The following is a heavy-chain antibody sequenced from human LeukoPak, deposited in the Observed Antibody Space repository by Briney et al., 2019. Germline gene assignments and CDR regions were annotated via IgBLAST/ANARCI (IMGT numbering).Heavy chain of an antibody. V-gene: IGHV1-18*01. CDR1: GYTFTSYG. Sequence: ASEKVSCRASGYTFTSYGISWVRQAPGQGLEWMGWISAYNGNTNYAQKLQGRVTMTTDTSTSTAYMELRSLRSDDTAVYYCARTITMTNNFDYWGQGTLVTVSS. J-gene: IGHJ4*02. CDR3: ARTITMTNNFDY. CDR2: ISAYNGNT. D-gene: IGHD3-22*01.